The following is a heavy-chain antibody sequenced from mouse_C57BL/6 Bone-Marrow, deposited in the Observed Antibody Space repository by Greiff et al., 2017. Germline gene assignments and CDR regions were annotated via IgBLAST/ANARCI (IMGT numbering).Heavy chain of an antibody. Sequence: QVQLQQPGTELVKPGASVKLSCTASGYTFTSYWMHWVKQRPGQGLEWIGNINPSNGGTNYNEKFKSKATLTVDKSSSTAYMQLSSLTSEDSAVYYCARKGLYGSSYDDMDYWGQGTSVTVSS. V-gene: IGHV1-53*01. CDR3: ARKGLYGSSYDDMDY. D-gene: IGHD1-1*01. CDR1: GYTFTSYW. J-gene: IGHJ4*01. CDR2: INPSNGGT.